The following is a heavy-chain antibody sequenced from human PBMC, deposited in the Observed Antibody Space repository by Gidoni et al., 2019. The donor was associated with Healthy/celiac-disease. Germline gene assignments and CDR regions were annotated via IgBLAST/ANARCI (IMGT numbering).Heavy chain of an antibody. CDR3: ARDVGPPESPFWSGYYTGIY. D-gene: IGHD3-3*01. CDR1: GFPFSSYS. V-gene: IGHV3-21*01. Sequence: EVQLVESGGGLVKPGGSLRLSCAASGFPFSSYSMNWVRQAPGKGLEWVSSISSSSSYIYYASSVEGRFTISRDNAKNSLYLQMNSLRAEDTAVYYCARDVGPPESPFWSGYYTGIYWGQGTLVTVSS. CDR2: ISSSSSYI. J-gene: IGHJ4*02.